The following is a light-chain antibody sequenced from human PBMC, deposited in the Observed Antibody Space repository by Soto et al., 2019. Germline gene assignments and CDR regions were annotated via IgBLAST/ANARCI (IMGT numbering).Light chain of an antibody. CDR2: DAS. J-gene: IGKJ1*01. Sequence: GDRVTITCRARQSISSWLAWYQQKPGKAPKFLIYDASNLESGVPSRFSGSGSGTEFTLTISSLQPDDFATYYCQQYSSYCTFGQGTKVDIK. CDR3: QQYSSYCT. CDR1: QSISSW. V-gene: IGKV1-5*01.